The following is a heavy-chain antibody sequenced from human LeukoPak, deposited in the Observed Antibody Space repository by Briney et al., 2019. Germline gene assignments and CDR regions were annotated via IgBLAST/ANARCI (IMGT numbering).Heavy chain of an antibody. V-gene: IGHV4-38-2*02. J-gene: IGHJ5*02. CDR2: IYHSGST. CDR3: ARLWDVVVPAATGWFDP. D-gene: IGHD2-2*01. Sequence: SSETLSLTCTVSGYSISSGYYWGWIRQPPGKGLEWIGSIYHSGSTYYNPSLKSRVTISVDTSKNQFSLKLSSVTAADTAVYYCARLWDVVVPAATGWFDPWGQGTLVTVSS. CDR1: GYSISSGYY.